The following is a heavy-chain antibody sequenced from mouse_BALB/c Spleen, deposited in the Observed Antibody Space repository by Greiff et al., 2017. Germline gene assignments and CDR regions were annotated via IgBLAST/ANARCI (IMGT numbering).Heavy chain of an antibody. Sequence: QSGPGLVKPSQSLSLTCTVTGYSITSDYAWNWIRQFPGNKLEWMGYISYSGSTSYNPSLKSRISITRDTSKNQFFLQLNSVTTEDTATYYCARWNSSGPHYYAMDYWGQGTSVTVSS. CDR1: GYSITSDYA. V-gene: IGHV3-2*02. J-gene: IGHJ4*01. CDR3: ARWNSSGPHYYAMDY. D-gene: IGHD3-1*01. CDR2: ISYSGST.